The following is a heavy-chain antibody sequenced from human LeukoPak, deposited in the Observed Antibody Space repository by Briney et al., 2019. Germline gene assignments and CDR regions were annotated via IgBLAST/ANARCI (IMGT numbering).Heavy chain of an antibody. CDR1: GYTFTSYA. CDR3: ARTYKYYSMYYFDY. D-gene: IGHD3-10*01. CDR2: INTNTGNP. V-gene: IGHV7-4-1*02. J-gene: IGHJ4*02. Sequence: ASVKVSCKASGYTFTSYAMNWVRQALGQGLEGMGWINTNTGNPTYAQGFTGRFVFSLDTSVSTAYLQISSLKAEDTAVYYCARTYKYYSMYYFDYWGQGTLVTVSS.